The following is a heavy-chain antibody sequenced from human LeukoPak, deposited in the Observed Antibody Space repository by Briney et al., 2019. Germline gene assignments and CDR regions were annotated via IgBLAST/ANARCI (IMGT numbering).Heavy chain of an antibody. V-gene: IGHV3-21*04. D-gene: IGHD1-26*01. CDR1: GFTFSSYS. Sequence: GGSLRLSCADSGFTFSSYSMNWVRQAPGKRLEWVSSISSSSSYIYYADSVKGRFTISRDNSKNTLYLQMNSLRAEDTAVYYCAKSGEVGATVFDYWGQGTLVTVSS. J-gene: IGHJ4*02. CDR3: AKSGEVGATVFDY. CDR2: ISSSSSYI.